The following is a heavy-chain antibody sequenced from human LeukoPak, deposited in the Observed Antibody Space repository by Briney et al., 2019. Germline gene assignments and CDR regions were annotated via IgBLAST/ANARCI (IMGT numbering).Heavy chain of an antibody. V-gene: IGHV4-34*01. J-gene: IGHJ6*02. D-gene: IGHD6-13*01. CDR1: GASISSYY. CDR2: INHSGST. Sequence: PSETLSLTCTVSGASISSYYWSWIRQPPGKGLEWIGEINHSGSTNYNPSLKSRVTISVDTSKNQFSLKLSSVTAADTAVYYCARGRVLHSSSWYRGTPPYYYYYYGMDVWGQGTTVTVSS. CDR3: ARGRVLHSSSWYRGTPPYYYYYYGMDV.